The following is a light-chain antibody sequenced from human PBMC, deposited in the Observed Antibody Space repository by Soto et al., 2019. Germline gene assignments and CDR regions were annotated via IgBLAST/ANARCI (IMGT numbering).Light chain of an antibody. V-gene: IGKV1-39*01. Sequence: DIQMIQSPSSLSASVGDRVTITCRASQSISNYLNWYQQKPGKAPKLLIYAASSLQSGVPSRFTGSGSGPDFTLTISSLQPEDFATYYCQQSSSIPLTFGGGTKVEIK. CDR2: AAS. CDR3: QQSSSIPLT. J-gene: IGKJ4*01. CDR1: QSISNY.